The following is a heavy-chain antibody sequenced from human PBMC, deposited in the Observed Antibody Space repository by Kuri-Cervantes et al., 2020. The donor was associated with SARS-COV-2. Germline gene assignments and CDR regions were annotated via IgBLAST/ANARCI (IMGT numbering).Heavy chain of an antibody. CDR2: IYYSGST. V-gene: IGHV4-30-4*08. CDR3: ASITIFGVVKI. J-gene: IGHJ4*02. D-gene: IGHD3-3*01. Sequence: SETLSLTCTVSGGSISSGDYYWSWIRQPPGKGLEWIGYIYYSGSTYYNPSLKSRVTISVDTSKNQFSLKLSSVTAADTAVYYCASITIFGVVKIWGQGTLVTVSS. CDR1: GGSISSGDYY.